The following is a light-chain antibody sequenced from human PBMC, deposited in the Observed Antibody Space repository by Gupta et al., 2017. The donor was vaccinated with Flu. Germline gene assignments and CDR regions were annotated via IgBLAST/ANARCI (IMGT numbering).Light chain of an antibody. J-gene: IGKJ1*01. CDR3: QQYRT. CDR1: QSVSSN. V-gene: IGKV3-15*01. CDR2: GAS. Sequence: EIVMTQSPATLSVSPGERATLSCRASQSVSSNLAGDQQKPGQPPRLLIYGASNRATGITDRFSGSGSGTEFTRTSSSVQSEDFAVYDGQQYRTFGQGTKVEIK.